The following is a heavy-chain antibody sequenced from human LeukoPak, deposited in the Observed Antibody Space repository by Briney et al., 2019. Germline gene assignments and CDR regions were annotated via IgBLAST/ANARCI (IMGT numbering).Heavy chain of an antibody. CDR2: MNPNSGNT. CDR1: VYTFTTYD. Sequence: ASVKVSCKASVYTFTTYDIHWAPQATGQGLEWMGWMNPNSGNTGYAQKFQGRATMTRNTSISTAYMELSSLISEDTAVYYCAKLGRGATQLDYWGQGTLVTVSS. D-gene: IGHD1-26*01. J-gene: IGHJ4*02. V-gene: IGHV1-8*01. CDR3: AKLGRGATQLDY.